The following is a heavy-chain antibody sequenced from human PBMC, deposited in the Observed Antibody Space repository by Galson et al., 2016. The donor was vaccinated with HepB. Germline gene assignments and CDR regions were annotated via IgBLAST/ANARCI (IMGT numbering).Heavy chain of an antibody. CDR2: IYHTGNT. V-gene: IGHV4-4*02. J-gene: IGHJ4*02. D-gene: IGHD6-19*01. Sequence: SETLPLTCAVSGDSISSSTWWTWVRQPPGKGLEWIGEIYHTGNTNYNPSLKCRVTISVDKTNNHFSLEVTSVTAVDTAVYFCARGQQWLAYWGQGTLVTVSS. CDR3: ARGQQWLAY. CDR1: GDSISSSTW.